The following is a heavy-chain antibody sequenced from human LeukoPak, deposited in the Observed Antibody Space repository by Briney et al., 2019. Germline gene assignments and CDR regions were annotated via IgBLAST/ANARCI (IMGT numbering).Heavy chain of an antibody. J-gene: IGHJ4*02. Sequence: PSETLSLTCTVSGGSISSGGYYWSWVRQHPGKGLEWIGYIYYSGSTYYNPSLKSRVTISVDTSKNQFSLKLSSVTAADTAVYYCARVPITFGGVIVDYFDYWGQGTLVTVSS. D-gene: IGHD3-16*02. CDR2: IYYSGST. V-gene: IGHV4-31*03. CDR1: GGSISSGGYY. CDR3: ARVPITFGGVIVDYFDY.